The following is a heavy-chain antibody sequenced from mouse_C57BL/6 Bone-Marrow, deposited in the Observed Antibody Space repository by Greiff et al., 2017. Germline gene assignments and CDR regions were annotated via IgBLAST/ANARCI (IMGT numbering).Heavy chain of an antibody. D-gene: IGHD1-1*01. CDR3: AREGGSSQGYAMDY. Sequence: VQLKQSGPVLVKPGPSVKISCKASGFTFTDYYMHWVKPSHGKSLEWIGLVYPYNGGTSYNQKFKGKATVTVDTSSSTAYMELNSLTSEDSAVDYCAREGGSSQGYAMDYWGQGTSVTVSS. CDR2: VYPYNGGT. V-gene: IGHV1-36*01. CDR1: GFTFTDYY. J-gene: IGHJ4*01.